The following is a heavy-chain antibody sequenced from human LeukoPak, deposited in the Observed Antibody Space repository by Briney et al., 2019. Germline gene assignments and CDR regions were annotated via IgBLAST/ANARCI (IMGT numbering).Heavy chain of an antibody. CDR2: INPNSGGT. D-gene: IGHD6-13*01. Sequence: ASVKVSCEASGYTFTGYSMHWVRQAPGQGLEWMGWINPNSGGTNYAQKFQARVTMTRDTSISTAYMELSSLRSDDTAVYYCTRDFWSVAGAGPGFDPWGQGTLVIVSS. CDR1: GYTFTGYS. CDR3: TRDFWSVAGAGPGFDP. V-gene: IGHV1-2*02. J-gene: IGHJ5*02.